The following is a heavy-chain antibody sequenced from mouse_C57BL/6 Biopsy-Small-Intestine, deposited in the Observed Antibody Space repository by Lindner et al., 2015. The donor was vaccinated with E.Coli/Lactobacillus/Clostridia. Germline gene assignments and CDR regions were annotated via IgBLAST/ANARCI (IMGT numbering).Heavy chain of an antibody. V-gene: IGHV10-3*01. Sequence: VQLQESGGGLVQPKGSLKLSCAASGFTFNTYAMHWVRQAPGKGLEWIARIRSKGSNYATYYADSVKDRFTISSDDSQSMLYLQMNNLKTEDTAMYYCVRVPNWDGWYFDVWGTGTTVTVSS. J-gene: IGHJ1*03. D-gene: IGHD4-1*02. CDR2: IRSKGSNYAT. CDR3: VRVPNWDGWYFDV. CDR1: GFTFNTYA.